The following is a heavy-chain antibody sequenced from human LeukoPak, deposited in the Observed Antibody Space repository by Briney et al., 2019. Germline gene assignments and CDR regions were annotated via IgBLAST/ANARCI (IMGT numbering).Heavy chain of an antibody. J-gene: IGHJ3*02. Sequence: GASLMISCNGCGYSCTSYWNGGLREMPRKVLEWMGIIYPGDSDTRYSPSFQGQVTISADKSISTPYLQWRRLKASETGMYYCARSSSGWFRDAFDIWGQGTMVTVSS. CDR1: GYSCTSYW. CDR2: IYPGDSDT. CDR3: ARSSSGWFRDAFDI. D-gene: IGHD6-19*01. V-gene: IGHV5-51*01.